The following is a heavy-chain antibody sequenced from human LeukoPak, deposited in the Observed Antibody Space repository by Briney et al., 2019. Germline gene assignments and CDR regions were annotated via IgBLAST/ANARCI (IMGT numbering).Heavy chain of an antibody. CDR2: TYYRSKWYN. CDR1: GDSVSSNSAA. D-gene: IGHD6-13*01. V-gene: IGHV6-1*01. CDR3: ARDLGYSSSSPRGFDP. J-gene: IGHJ5*02. Sequence: SQTLSLTCAISGDSVSSNSAAWNWIRQSPSRGLEWLGRTYYRSKWYNDYAVSVKSRITINPDTSKNQLSLQLNSVTPEDTAVYYCARDLGYSSSSPRGFDPWGQGTLVTVSS.